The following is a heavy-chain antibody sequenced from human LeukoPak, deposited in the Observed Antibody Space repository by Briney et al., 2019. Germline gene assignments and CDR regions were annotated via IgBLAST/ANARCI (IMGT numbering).Heavy chain of an antibody. CDR3: ARPRGAVAGKTKDYYYYYMDV. J-gene: IGHJ6*03. Sequence: AASVNVSCKASGYTFTSYDINWVRQATGQGLEWMGWMNPNSGNTGYAQKFQGRVTITRNTSISTAYMELSSLRSEDTAVYYCARPRGAVAGKTKDYYYYYMDVXGKGTTVTVSS. CDR2: MNPNSGNT. D-gene: IGHD6-19*01. V-gene: IGHV1-8*03. CDR1: GYTFTSYD.